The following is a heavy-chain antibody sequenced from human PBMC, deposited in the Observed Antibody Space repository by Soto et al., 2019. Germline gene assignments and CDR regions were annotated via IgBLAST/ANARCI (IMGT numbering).Heavy chain of an antibody. J-gene: IGHJ2*01. CDR1: GFTFSSYA. CDR3: AKPIGCDIVATISVWYFDL. V-gene: IGHV3-23*01. Sequence: EVQLLESGGGLVQPGGSLRLSCAASGFTFSSYAMSWVRQAPGKGLEWVSAISGSGGSTYYADSVKGRFTISRDNSKNTLYLQMNSLRAEDTAVYYCAKPIGCDIVATISVWYFDLWGRGTLVTVSS. CDR2: ISGSGGST. D-gene: IGHD5-12*01.